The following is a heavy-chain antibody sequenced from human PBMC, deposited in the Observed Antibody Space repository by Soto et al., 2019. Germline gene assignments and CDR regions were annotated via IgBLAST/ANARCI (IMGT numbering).Heavy chain of an antibody. J-gene: IGHJ4*02. CDR1: GFTFSSYA. CDR3: ASIAPVTTGYFDY. Sequence: GGSLRLSCAASGFTFSSYAMHWVRQAPGKGLEWVAVISYDGSNKYYADSVKGRFTISRDNSKNTLYLQMNSLRAEDTAVYYCASIAPVTTGYFDYWGQGTLVTVSS. V-gene: IGHV3-30-3*01. CDR2: ISYDGSNK. D-gene: IGHD4-17*01.